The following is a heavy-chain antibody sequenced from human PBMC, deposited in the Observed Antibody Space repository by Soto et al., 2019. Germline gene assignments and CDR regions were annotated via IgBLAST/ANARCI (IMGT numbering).Heavy chain of an antibody. CDR2: IIPTFGTA. Sequence: ASVKVSCKASGGTFSSYAISWVRQAPGQGLEWMGGIIPTFGTANYAQKLQGRVTMTTDTSTSTAYMELRSLRSDDTAVYYCARDEVGATTRWFDPWGQGTLVTVSS. CDR3: ARDEVGATTRWFDP. V-gene: IGHV1-69*05. D-gene: IGHD1-26*01. CDR1: GGTFSSYA. J-gene: IGHJ5*02.